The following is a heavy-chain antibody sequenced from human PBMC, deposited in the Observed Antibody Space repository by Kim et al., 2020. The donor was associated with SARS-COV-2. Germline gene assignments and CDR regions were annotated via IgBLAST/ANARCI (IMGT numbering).Heavy chain of an antibody. Sequence: SETLSLTCTVSGGSISSSSYYWGWIRQPPGKGLEWIGSIYYSGSTYYNPSLKSRVTISVDTSKNQFSLKLSSVTAADTAVYYCARHAEEFYYYDSSGYYYLDYWCQGTLVTVSS. CDR2: IYYSGST. V-gene: IGHV4-39*01. J-gene: IGHJ4*02. CDR3: ARHAEEFYYYDSSGYYYLDY. D-gene: IGHD3-22*01. CDR1: GGSISSSSYY.